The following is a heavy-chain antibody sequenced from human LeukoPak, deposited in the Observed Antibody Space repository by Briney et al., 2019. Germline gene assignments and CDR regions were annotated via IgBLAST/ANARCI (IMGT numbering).Heavy chain of an antibody. Sequence: PGGSLRLSCAASGFTFSNYGMHWVRQAPGKGLEWVAVILSDGSNKYYADSVKGRFTISRDDSKNTLYLQMNSLRAEDTAVYYCAKDAYSSSWSLGYFDYWGQGTLVTVSS. V-gene: IGHV3-30*18. CDR1: GFTFSNYG. CDR3: AKDAYSSSWSLGYFDY. CDR2: ILSDGSNK. D-gene: IGHD6-13*01. J-gene: IGHJ4*02.